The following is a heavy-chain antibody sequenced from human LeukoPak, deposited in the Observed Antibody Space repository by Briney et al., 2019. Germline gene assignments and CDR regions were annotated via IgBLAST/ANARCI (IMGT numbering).Heavy chain of an antibody. Sequence: SQALSLTCAISGDSVPSSSATWNWIRQSQSRGLEWLGRTYYRSKWYNDYAVSVKSRITINPDTSKNQFSLQLNSVTPEDTAVYFCARGGDRPGRYYYYGMDVWGQGTTVTVSS. CDR1: GDSVPSSSAT. V-gene: IGHV6-1*01. CDR3: ARGGDRPGRYYYYGMDV. J-gene: IGHJ6*02. D-gene: IGHD3-16*01. CDR2: TYYRSKWYN.